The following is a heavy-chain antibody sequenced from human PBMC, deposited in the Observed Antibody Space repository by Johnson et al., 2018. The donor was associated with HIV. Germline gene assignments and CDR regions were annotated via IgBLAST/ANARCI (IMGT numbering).Heavy chain of an antibody. J-gene: IGHJ3*02. Sequence: VQLVESGGGLVQPGGSLRLSCAASGFTFSSSWMSWVRQAPGKGLEWVANINQDGSEKYDLDSEKGRFTISIDNAENSLSLQMNSLRVEDTAMYYCVRGRDSTGDGGAFDIWGHGTMVIVSS. CDR3: VRGRDSTGDGGAFDI. CDR1: GFTFSSSW. D-gene: IGHD7-27*01. CDR2: INQDGSEK. V-gene: IGHV3-7*05.